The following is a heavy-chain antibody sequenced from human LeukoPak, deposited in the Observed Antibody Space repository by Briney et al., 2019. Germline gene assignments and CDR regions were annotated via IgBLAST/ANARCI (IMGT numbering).Heavy chain of an antibody. Sequence: PSETLSLTCTLSGGSISSYYWSWIRQPPGKVLEWIGYFYYSGNTNYNPSLKSRVTMSVDTSRNRFSLKLSSVTAADTAVYYCARSTGVFNYYDSRGGAFDIWGEGTMVTVSS. CDR2: FYYSGNT. J-gene: IGHJ3*02. CDR3: ARSTGVFNYYDSRGGAFDI. D-gene: IGHD3-22*01. CDR1: GGSISSYY. V-gene: IGHV4-59*01.